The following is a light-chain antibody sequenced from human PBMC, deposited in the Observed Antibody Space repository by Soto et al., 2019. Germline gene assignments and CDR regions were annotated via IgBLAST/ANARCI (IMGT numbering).Light chain of an antibody. Sequence: DIQMTQSPSTLSASVADRVTITCRASQAIGNWLAWYQQKPGKAPKLLIYKASNLESGVPSRFSGSGSGTEFTLTISSLQPDDFATYYCQQYNGTFGQGTKVEMK. CDR3: QQYNGT. J-gene: IGKJ1*01. CDR1: QAIGNW. CDR2: KAS. V-gene: IGKV1-5*03.